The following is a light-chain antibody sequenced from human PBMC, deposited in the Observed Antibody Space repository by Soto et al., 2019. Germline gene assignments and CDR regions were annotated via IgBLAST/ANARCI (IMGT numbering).Light chain of an antibody. Sequence: QLVLTQSPSASASLGASVKLTCTLSSGHSSYAIAWHQQQPEKGPRYLMKLNSDGSHSKGDGIPDRFSGSSSGAERYLTISSVQSEDEADYYCQTGGTGMVFGGGTKLTVL. CDR1: SGHSSYA. CDR2: LNSDGSH. CDR3: QTGGTGMV. J-gene: IGLJ2*01. V-gene: IGLV4-69*01.